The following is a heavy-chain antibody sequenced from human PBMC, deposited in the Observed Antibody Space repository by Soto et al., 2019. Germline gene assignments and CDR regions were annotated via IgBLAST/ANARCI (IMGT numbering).Heavy chain of an antibody. D-gene: IGHD2-21*01. CDR1: GESISRFY. V-gene: IGHV4-59*01. CDR3: ARDTLRGYYGLDV. CDR2: ISYTGGT. Sequence: SSETLSLTCTVSGESISRFYWSWIRQPPGKGLEWIGYISYTGGTDYNPSLKSRVTISIDTSKNHFSLRLSSLIAADTAIYYCARDTLRGYYGLDVWGQGTTVTVSS. J-gene: IGHJ6*02.